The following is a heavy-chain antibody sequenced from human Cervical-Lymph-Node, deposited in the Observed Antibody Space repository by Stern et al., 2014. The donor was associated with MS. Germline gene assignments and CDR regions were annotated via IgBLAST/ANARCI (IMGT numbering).Heavy chain of an antibody. Sequence: VQLVQSGAEVKKPGESLQISCQGSGFSFTGYWIGWVRQMPGKGLEWMGNIYPEDSDTRNSPSYQGHVTISVDKSISTAYLQWTSLRASDTAMYFCARRNGDLAFDYWGQGTPVTVSS. D-gene: IGHD2-21*01. V-gene: IGHV5-51*01. J-gene: IGHJ4*02. CDR3: ARRNGDLAFDY. CDR1: GFSFTGYW. CDR2: IYPEDSDT.